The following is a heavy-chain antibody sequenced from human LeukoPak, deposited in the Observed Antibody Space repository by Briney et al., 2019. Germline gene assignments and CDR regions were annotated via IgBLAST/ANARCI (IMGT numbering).Heavy chain of an antibody. CDR1: GVFYCIQA. CDR2: IWYDGSNK. V-gene: IGHV3-33*08. CDR3: TGSKSYCLDY. Sequence: PGGSLSHLRGPCGVFYCIQAMLCARQAPGKGLEWVAVIWYDGSNKYYADSVKGRLTISRDNSKNTLYLQMNSLRAEDTAVYYCTGSKSYCLDYWGQGILVTVSS. J-gene: IGHJ4*02. D-gene: IGHD3-10*01.